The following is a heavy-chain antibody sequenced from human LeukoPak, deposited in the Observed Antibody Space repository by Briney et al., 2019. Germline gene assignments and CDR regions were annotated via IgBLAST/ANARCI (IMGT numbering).Heavy chain of an antibody. CDR2: INAGNGNT. CDR3: ARDRGDPTDYYFDY. J-gene: IGHJ4*02. Sequence: GASVKVSCKASGYTFTSYAMHWVRQAPGQRLEWMGWINAGNGNTKYSQKLQGRVTITRDTSASTAYMGLSSLRSEDTAVYYCARDRGDPTDYYFDYWGQGTLVTVSS. CDR1: GYTFTSYA. D-gene: IGHD2-21*02. V-gene: IGHV1-3*01.